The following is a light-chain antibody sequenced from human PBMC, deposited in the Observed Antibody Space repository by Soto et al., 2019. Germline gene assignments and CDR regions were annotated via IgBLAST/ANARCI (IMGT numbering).Light chain of an antibody. CDR1: QDIRND. CDR3: LQHNTYPWT. J-gene: IGKJ1*01. Sequence: DIHMTQSPSSLSASVGYRFTITCRASQDIRNDLGWYQQKPGKAPRRLIYAASSLQSGVPSRFRGSGSGTEFTLTISSLQPEDFETYYCLQHNTYPWTFGQGTKVDIK. CDR2: AAS. V-gene: IGKV1-17*01.